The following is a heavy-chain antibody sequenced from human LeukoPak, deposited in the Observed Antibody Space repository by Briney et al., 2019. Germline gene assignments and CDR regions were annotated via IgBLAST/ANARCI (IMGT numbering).Heavy chain of an antibody. CDR1: GFTFSSYW. CDR3: ARVAGRYYYYMDV. J-gene: IGHJ6*03. CDR2: IKQDGSEK. Sequence: PGGSLRLSCAASGFTFSSYWMSWVRQAPGKGLEWVANIKQDGSEKYYVDSVKGRFTISRDNAKNSLYLQMNSLRAEDTAVYYCARVAGRYYYYMDVWGKGTTVTISS. V-gene: IGHV3-7*03.